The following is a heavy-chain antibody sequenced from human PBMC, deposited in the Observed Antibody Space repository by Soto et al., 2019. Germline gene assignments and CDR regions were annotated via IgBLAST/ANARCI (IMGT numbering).Heavy chain of an antibody. V-gene: IGHV5-10-1*01. CDR2: IDPSDSYT. CDR1: GYSFTSYW. D-gene: IGHD2-2*01. J-gene: IGHJ3*02. CDR3: ARPSKYNFVVVPAASAFDI. Sequence: GESLKISCKGSGYSFTSYWISWVRQMPGKGLEWMGRIDPSDSYTNYSPSFQGHVTISADKSISTAYLQWSSLKASDTAMYYCARPSKYNFVVVPAASAFDICGQGTMVTVSS.